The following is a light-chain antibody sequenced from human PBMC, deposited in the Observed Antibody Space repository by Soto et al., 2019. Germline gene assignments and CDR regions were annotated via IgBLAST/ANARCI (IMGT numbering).Light chain of an antibody. V-gene: IGKV3-15*01. CDR1: QSVSSK. CDR2: DSS. J-gene: IGKJ4*01. CDR3: QQYDNSPPLT. Sequence: EIVMTQSPATLSVSPGERATLSCRASQSVSSKLAWYQQKPGQAPRLLIYDSSSRATGIPVRFSGSGSGTEFTLTISSLQSEDFALYFCQQYDNSPPLTFGGGTKVDIK.